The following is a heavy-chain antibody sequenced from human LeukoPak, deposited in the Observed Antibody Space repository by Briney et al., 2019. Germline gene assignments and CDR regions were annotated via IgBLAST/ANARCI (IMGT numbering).Heavy chain of an antibody. Sequence: GGSLRLSCAASGFTFSSYEMNWVRQAPGKGLEWVSYISSSGSTIYYADSVKGRFTISRDNSKNTLYLQMNSLRAEDTAVYYCARKTDSGGQGDYWGPGTLVTVSS. J-gene: IGHJ4*02. CDR2: ISSSGSTI. CDR1: GFTFSSYE. CDR3: ARKTDSGGQGDY. V-gene: IGHV3-48*03. D-gene: IGHD3-22*01.